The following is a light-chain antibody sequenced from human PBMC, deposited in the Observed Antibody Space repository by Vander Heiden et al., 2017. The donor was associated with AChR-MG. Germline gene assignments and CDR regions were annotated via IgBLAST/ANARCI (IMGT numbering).Light chain of an antibody. Sequence: IQMTQCQSSLSASVGDRVTITCRASQSISSYLNWYQQKPGKAPKLLIYAASSLQTGVTSRFSGSRYATAFTLTISSRLPADFATFYCQQRYSNPPEHTFGQGTKLEIK. CDR1: QSISSY. CDR2: AAS. V-gene: IGKV1-39*01. J-gene: IGKJ2*01. CDR3: QQRYSNPPEHT.